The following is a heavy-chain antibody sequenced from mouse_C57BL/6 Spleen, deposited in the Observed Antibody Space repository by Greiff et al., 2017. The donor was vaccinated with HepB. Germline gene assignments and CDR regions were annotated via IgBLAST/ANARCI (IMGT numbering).Heavy chain of an antibody. CDR1: GYTFTSYW. Sequence: QVQLQQPGAELVRPGSSVKLSCKASGYTFTSYWMHWVKQRPIQGLEWIGNIDPSDSETHYNQKFKDKATLTVDKSSSTAYMQLSSLTSEDSALYYCASSATVVATSDYWGQGTTLTVSS. J-gene: IGHJ2*01. CDR2: IDPSDSET. CDR3: ASSATVVATSDY. V-gene: IGHV1-52*01. D-gene: IGHD1-1*01.